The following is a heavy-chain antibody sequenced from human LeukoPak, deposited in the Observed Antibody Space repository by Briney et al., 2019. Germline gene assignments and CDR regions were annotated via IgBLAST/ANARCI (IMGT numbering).Heavy chain of an antibody. D-gene: IGHD5-24*01. CDR1: GFTLSSYS. CDR2: ITSSSSYI. V-gene: IGHV3-21*01. CDR3: AREGDGYDSPIDS. Sequence: GGSLRLSCTASGFTLSSYSMNWVRRAPGKGLEWVSSITSSSSYIYYGDSVKGRFTISRDNARNSLYLQMNSLRAEDTAVYYCAREGDGYDSPIDSWGQGTLVAVSS. J-gene: IGHJ4*02.